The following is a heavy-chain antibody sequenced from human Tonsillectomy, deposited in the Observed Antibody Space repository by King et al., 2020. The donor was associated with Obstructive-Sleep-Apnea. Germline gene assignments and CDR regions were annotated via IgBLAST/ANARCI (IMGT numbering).Heavy chain of an antibody. J-gene: IGHJ4*01. D-gene: IGHD5-24*01. CDR3: AKGGATIGDY. CDR2: ISSSSSYI. CDR1: GFNFSSYS. Sequence: VQLVESGGGLVKPGGSLRLSCAASGFNFSSYSMNWVRQSPGKGLEWVSSISSSSSYIHYADSVKGRFTISRDNAKNSLYLQMNSLRAEDTAFYYCAKGGATIGDYWGHGTLVTVSS. V-gene: IGHV3-21*01.